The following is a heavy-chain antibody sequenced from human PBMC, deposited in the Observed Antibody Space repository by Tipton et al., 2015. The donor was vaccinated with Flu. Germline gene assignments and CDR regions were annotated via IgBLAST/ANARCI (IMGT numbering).Heavy chain of an antibody. Sequence: TLSLTCSVSGGSISSYFWSWFRQPPGKALEWIGSFYYSGTTSYNPSLKSRLTVSLDTSKIHFSLRLTSVTAADTGVYFCARDTTTRPRVFDIWDQGTMVAVSP. V-gene: IGHV4-59*01. CDR3: ARDTTTRPRVFDI. D-gene: IGHD1-1*01. J-gene: IGHJ3*02. CDR2: FYYSGTT. CDR1: GGSISSYF.